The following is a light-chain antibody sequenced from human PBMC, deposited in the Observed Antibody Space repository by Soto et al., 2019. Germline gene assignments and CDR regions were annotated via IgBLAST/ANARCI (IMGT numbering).Light chain of an antibody. J-gene: IGKJ4*01. Sequence: VMTQSPATLSVSPGETSTLSCRARQNVNSCLVWYQQNPGQTPRLLIYGASTRAAGVPARFSGSGSGTEFTLTISSLQSEDFAVYYCQQHNGWPLTFGGGTKVEIK. CDR2: GAS. CDR3: QQHNGWPLT. CDR1: QNVNSC. V-gene: IGKV3-15*01.